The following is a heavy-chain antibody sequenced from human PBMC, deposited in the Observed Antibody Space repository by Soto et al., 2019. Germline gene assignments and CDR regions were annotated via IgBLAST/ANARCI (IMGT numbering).Heavy chain of an antibody. J-gene: IGHJ1*01. CDR2: ISSSSSYI. V-gene: IGHV3-21*01. CDR3: ARAGPFSDYYDSSGYFVYFQH. CDR1: GFTFSSYS. Sequence: GGSLRLSCAASGFTFSSYSMNWVRQAPGKGLEWVSSISSSSSYIYYADSVKGRFTISRDNAKNSLYLQMNSLRAEDTAVYYCARAGPFSDYYDSSGYFVYFQHWGQGTLVTVSS. D-gene: IGHD3-22*01.